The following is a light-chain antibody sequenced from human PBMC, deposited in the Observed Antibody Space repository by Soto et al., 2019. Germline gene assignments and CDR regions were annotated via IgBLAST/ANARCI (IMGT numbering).Light chain of an antibody. Sequence: EIVLTQSPGTLSLSPGERATLSCRASQTVIINYLAWYQQKPGQAPRLLIYGTSSRATDIPDRFSGSGSGTDFTLTISRLEPEDFAVYYCQQYGISPLALTFGGGTKVEVK. CDR2: GTS. CDR3: QQYGISPLALT. V-gene: IGKV3-20*01. CDR1: QTVIINY. J-gene: IGKJ4*01.